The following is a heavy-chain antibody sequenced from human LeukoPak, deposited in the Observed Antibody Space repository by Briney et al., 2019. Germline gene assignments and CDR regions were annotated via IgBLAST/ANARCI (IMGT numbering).Heavy chain of an antibody. CDR2: IYYSGST. D-gene: IGHD4-17*01. Sequence: PSETLSHTCTVSGGSISSGDYYWSWIRQPPGKGLEWIGYIYYSGSTYYNPSLKSRVTISVDTSKNQFSLKLSSVTAADTAVYYCARSTALFPDYGDSFHAFDIWGQGTMVTVSS. CDR1: GGSISSGDYY. V-gene: IGHV4-30-4*01. J-gene: IGHJ3*02. CDR3: ARSTALFPDYGDSFHAFDI.